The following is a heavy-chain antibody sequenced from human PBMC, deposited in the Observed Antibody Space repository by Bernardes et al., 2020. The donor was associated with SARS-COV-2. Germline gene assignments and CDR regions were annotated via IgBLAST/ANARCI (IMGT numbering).Heavy chain of an antibody. V-gene: IGHV3-21*01. J-gene: IGHJ3*01. Sequence: GGSLRLSCAASGFTFINYNMDWVRQAPGKGLECVSSISSGRSHIHYADSVKGRFTISRDSAKNSLYLQMNNLRAEDTAVYYCARDLVGWDEYPDAFDLWGQGTMVTVSS. CDR2: ISSGRSHI. CDR3: ARDLVGWDEYPDAFDL. D-gene: IGHD1-26*01. CDR1: GFTFINYN.